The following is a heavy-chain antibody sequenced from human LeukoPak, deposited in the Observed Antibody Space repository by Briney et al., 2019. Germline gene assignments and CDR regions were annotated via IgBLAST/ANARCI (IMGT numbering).Heavy chain of an antibody. V-gene: IGHV4-61*02. J-gene: IGHJ4*02. Sequence: SETLSLTCTVSGGSISSGSYYWSWIRQPAGKGLEWIGRIYTSGSTNYNPSLKSRVTISVDTSKNQFSLKLSSVTAADTAVYYCARESGSSWVDYWGQGTLVTVSS. CDR3: ARESGSSWVDY. CDR2: IYTSGST. D-gene: IGHD3-16*01. CDR1: GGSISSGSYY.